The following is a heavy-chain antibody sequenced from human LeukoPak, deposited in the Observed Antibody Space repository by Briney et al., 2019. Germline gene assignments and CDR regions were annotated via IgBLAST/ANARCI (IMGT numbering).Heavy chain of an antibody. Sequence: ASVNVSFKTSGYNFFKYAIHWVRQAPGQRLEGMGWIDGGNGDTRFSQKFQDRVSFTRDTFATTVYMELTSLRSEDTAVYYCARDQSRDIRVDFDYWGQGTLVTVSS. CDR1: GYNFFKYA. D-gene: IGHD5-24*01. CDR2: IDGGNGDT. V-gene: IGHV1-3*01. CDR3: ARDQSRDIRVDFDY. J-gene: IGHJ4*02.